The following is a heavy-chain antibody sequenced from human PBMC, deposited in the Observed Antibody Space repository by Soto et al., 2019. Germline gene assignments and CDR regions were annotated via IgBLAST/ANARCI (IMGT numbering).Heavy chain of an antibody. D-gene: IGHD2-15*01. J-gene: IGHJ4*02. CDR1: GFTFSSYN. CDR3: ARESCSSGQCYYFDY. CDR2: ISRSGDRT. Sequence: EVQLVESGEGLVQPGGSLRLSCAASGFTFSSYNIHWIRQAPGKGLEFVSAISRSGDRTYYADSVKGRFTITRDNSKNTVWLQMGSLRAEDMAVYYCARESCSSGQCYYFDYWGRGALVSVSS. V-gene: IGHV3-64*02.